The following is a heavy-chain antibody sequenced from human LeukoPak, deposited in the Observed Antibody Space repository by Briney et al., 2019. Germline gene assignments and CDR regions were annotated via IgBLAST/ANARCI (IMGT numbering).Heavy chain of an antibody. CDR2: IYHSGST. D-gene: IGHD6-25*01. CDR3: AREAAGQWFDP. V-gene: IGHV4-4*02. Sequence: SETLSLTCAVSGDSISSSNWWSWVRQPPGKGPEWIGEIYHSGSTNYNPSLKSRVTMSLDKSKNQFSLNLTSVTAADTAVYYCAREAAGQWFDPWGQGTLVTVSS. J-gene: IGHJ5*02. CDR1: GDSISSSNW.